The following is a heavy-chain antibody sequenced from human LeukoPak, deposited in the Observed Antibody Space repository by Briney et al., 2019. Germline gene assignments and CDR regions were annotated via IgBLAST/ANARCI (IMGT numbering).Heavy chain of an antibody. CDR3: ASQSDCSYYSYSKDV. D-gene: IGHD2-21*01. V-gene: IGHV4-39*01. CDR1: GGSISSSSTQY. CDR2: VYYSGST. J-gene: IGHJ6*02. Sequence: SETQSLTCTVSGGSISSSSTQYCGWIRQPPGKGLEWMGSVYYSGSTYDNPSLKSRVTIAIDTSKNQFSLKLCSVTAADTAVYYCASQSDCSYYSYSKDVWGQGTTVTVSS.